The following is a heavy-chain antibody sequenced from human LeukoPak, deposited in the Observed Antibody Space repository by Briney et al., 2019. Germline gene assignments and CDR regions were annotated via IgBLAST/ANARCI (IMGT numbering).Heavy chain of an antibody. Sequence: ASVKVSCKASGGTFSRYAISWVRQAPGQGLEWMGGIIPIFGTANYAQKFQGRVTITADESSTTAYMELSGLRSGDTAVYYCATDASIYDSRGYYYLWWGQGTLVTVSS. CDR1: GGTFSRYA. J-gene: IGHJ4*02. CDR3: ATDASIYDSRGYYYLW. D-gene: IGHD3-22*01. CDR2: IIPIFGTA. V-gene: IGHV1-69*13.